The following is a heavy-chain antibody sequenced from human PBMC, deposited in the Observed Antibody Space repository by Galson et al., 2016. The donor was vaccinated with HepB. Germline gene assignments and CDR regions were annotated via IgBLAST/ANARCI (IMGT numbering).Heavy chain of an antibody. Sequence: SLRPSCAASGFIFSNYAMSWVRQAPGKGLEWVSGISDSAGSTYFADSVKGRFTISRDNSKNTLYLQMTSLTAEDTAVYYCARFGGSLGMDVWGQGTTVTVAS. V-gene: IGHV3-23*01. J-gene: IGHJ6*02. CDR1: GFIFSNYA. D-gene: IGHD2-15*01. CDR3: ARFGGSLGMDV. CDR2: ISDSAGST.